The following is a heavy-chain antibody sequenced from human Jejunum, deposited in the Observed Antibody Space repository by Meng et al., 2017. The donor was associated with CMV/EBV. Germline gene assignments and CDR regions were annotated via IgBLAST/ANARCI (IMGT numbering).Heavy chain of an antibody. V-gene: IGHV4-59*01. D-gene: IGHD3-10*01. CDR3: ARKGLDGWDYFDY. CDR1: GDSMSGYY. J-gene: IGHJ4*02. CDR2: IYFIGDI. Sequence: QVQLQASGPGLVRPSETLSLTCSVSGDSMSGYYWSWIRQSPGKRLEWIGYIYFIGDIKYNPSLKSRVAISPDTSKNQFSLRLTSVTAADTAVYYCARKGLDGWDYFDYWGQGILVTVSS.